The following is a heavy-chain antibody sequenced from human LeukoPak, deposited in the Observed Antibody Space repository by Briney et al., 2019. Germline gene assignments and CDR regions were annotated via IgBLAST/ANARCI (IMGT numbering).Heavy chain of an antibody. CDR2: INPNSGGS. D-gene: IGHD3-10*01. CDR3: ARGLYYYGSGSPLDY. V-gene: IGHV1-2*02. Sequence: ASVKVSCKASGYTFTANYMHWVRQAPGQGLEWMGWINPNSGGSNSGQKFQGRVTMTRDTSISTAYMGLSRLRSDDTAVYYCARGLYYYGSGSPLDYWGQGTLVTVSS. CDR1: GYTFTANY. J-gene: IGHJ4*02.